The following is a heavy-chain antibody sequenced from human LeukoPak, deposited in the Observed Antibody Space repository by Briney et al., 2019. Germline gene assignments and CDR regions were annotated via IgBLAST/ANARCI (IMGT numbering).Heavy chain of an antibody. D-gene: IGHD2-15*01. CDR1: GFTFSSYG. CDR3: AKDTRPLAVVVAATPDY. Sequence: GGSLRLSCAASGFTFSSYGMHWVRQTPGKGLEWVAFIRYDGSNKYYVDSVKGRFTISRDNSKNTLYLQMNSLRADDTAVYYCAKDTRPLAVVVAATPDYWGQGTVVTVSS. V-gene: IGHV3-30*02. J-gene: IGHJ4*02. CDR2: IRYDGSNK.